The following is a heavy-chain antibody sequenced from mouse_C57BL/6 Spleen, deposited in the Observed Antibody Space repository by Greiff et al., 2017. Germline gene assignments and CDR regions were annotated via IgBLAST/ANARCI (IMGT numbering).Heavy chain of an antibody. CDR3: ARSEEYYFDY. Sequence: QVQLKQSGAELVKPGASVKISCKASGYAFSSYWMNWVKQRPGKGLEWIGQIYPGDGDTNYNGKFKGKATLTADKSSSTAYMQRSSLTSEDSAVYFCARSEEYYFDYWGQGTTLTVSS. CDR2: IYPGDGDT. CDR1: GYAFSSYW. V-gene: IGHV1-80*01. J-gene: IGHJ2*01.